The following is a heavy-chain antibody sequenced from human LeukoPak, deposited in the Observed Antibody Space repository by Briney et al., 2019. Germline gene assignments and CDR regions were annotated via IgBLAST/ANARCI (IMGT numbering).Heavy chain of an antibody. Sequence: GGSLRLSCAASGFTFTNYAVYWVRQAPGKGLEWVSAVSGRDDSTYYADSVKGRFTISRDTSKNTLFLQTNSLRAEDTAVYYCAKWGDYDILTGYYDPDYWGQGTLVTVSS. V-gene: IGHV3-23*01. J-gene: IGHJ4*02. CDR1: GFTFTNYA. CDR2: VSGRDDST. CDR3: AKWGDYDILTGYYDPDY. D-gene: IGHD3-9*01.